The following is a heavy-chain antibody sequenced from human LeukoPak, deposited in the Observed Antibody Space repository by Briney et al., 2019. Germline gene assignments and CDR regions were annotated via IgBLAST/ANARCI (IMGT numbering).Heavy chain of an antibody. J-gene: IGHJ4*02. V-gene: IGHV3-21*01. D-gene: IGHD6-13*01. CDR1: GFIFSSDS. CDR2: ISSTGAYI. CDR3: ARGLAAAGTRGPY. Sequence: GSLRLSCATSGFIFSSDSMIWVRQAPGKGLEGVSSISSTGAYIYYADSLKGRFTISRDNAKNSLYLQMNSLRADDTAVYYCARGLAAAGTRGPYWGQGTLVTVSS.